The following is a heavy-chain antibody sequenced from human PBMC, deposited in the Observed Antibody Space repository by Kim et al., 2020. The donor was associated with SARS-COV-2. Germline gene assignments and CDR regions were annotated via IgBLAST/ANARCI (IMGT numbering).Heavy chain of an antibody. CDR3: ARKNNWNYGRYYYYYGMDV. CDR1: GGSISSYY. CDR2: IYYSGST. Sequence: SETLSLTCTVSGGSISSYYWSWIRQPPGKGLEWIGYIYYSGSTNYNPSLKSRVTISVDTSKNQFSLKLSSVTAADTAVYYCARKNNWNYGRYYYYYGMDVWGQGTTVTVSS. V-gene: IGHV4-59*01. D-gene: IGHD1-7*01. J-gene: IGHJ6*02.